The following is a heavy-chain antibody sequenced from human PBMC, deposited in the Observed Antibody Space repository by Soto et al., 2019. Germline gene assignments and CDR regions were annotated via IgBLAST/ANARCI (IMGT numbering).Heavy chain of an antibody. V-gene: IGHV1-2*04. J-gene: IGHJ5*02. CDR2: MNPNSGGT. CDR1: GYTFTGYY. D-gene: IGHD1-26*01. Sequence: ASVKVSCKASGYTFTGYYMHWVRQAPGQGLEWMGWMNPNSGGTNYAQKFQGWVTMTRDTSISTAYMELSRLRSDDTAVYYCARSWDPLNWFDPWGQGTLVTVSS. CDR3: ARSWDPLNWFDP.